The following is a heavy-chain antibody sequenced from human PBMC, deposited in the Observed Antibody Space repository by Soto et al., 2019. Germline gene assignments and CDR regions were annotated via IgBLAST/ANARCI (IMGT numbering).Heavy chain of an antibody. CDR3: ARGFLRNALIYYYGMDV. Sequence: ETLSLTCAVYGGSFSGYYWSWIRQPPGKGLEWIGEINHSGSTNYNPSLKSRVTISVDTSKNQFSLKLSSVTAADTAVYYCARGFLRNALIYYYGMDVWGQGTTVTAP. CDR1: GGSFSGYY. CDR2: INHSGST. V-gene: IGHV4-34*01. D-gene: IGHD3-16*01. J-gene: IGHJ6*02.